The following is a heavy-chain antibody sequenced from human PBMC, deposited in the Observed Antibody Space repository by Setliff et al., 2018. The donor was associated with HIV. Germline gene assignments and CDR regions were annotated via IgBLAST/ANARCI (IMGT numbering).Heavy chain of an antibody. CDR2: IIPIFGTA. J-gene: IGHJ4*02. CDR1: GYTFTGYY. CDR3: ARDYYDSSGYIFFPGLPDY. V-gene: IGHV1-69*13. D-gene: IGHD3-22*01. Sequence: VASVKVSCKASGYTFTGYYMHWVRQAPGQGLEWMGGIIPIFGTANYAQKFQGRVTITADESTSTAYMELSRLRSDDTAVYYCARDYYDSSGYIFFPGLPDYWGQGTLVTVSS.